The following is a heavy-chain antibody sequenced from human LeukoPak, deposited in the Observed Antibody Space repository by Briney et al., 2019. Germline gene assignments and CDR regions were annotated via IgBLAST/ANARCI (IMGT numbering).Heavy chain of an antibody. CDR1: GYTFNAYY. D-gene: IGHD2-8*02. V-gene: IGHV1-2*02. CDR2: INPNSGGT. Sequence: ASVKVSFTASGYTFNAYYLHWVRQAPGRGLEWMGWINPNSGGTKYAQKFQGRVTMTGDTSISTAYMELSRLRFDDTAVYYCAILRLSTGLWWFFDLWGRGTLVTVSS. J-gene: IGHJ2*01. CDR3: AILRLSTGLWWFFDL.